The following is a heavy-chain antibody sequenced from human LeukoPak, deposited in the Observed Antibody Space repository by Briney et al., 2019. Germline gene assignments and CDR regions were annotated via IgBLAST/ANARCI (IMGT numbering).Heavy chain of an antibody. CDR1: GGSISSSSYY. Sequence: SETLSLTCTVSGGSISSSSYYWGWIRQPPGKGLEWIGSIYYSGSTYYNPSLKSRVTISVDTSKNQFSLKLSSVTAADTAVYYCARENSGSYYYYYYYYMDVWGKGTTVTVSS. CDR3: ARENSGSYYYYYYYYMDV. CDR2: IYYSGST. V-gene: IGHV4-39*07. D-gene: IGHD1-26*01. J-gene: IGHJ6*03.